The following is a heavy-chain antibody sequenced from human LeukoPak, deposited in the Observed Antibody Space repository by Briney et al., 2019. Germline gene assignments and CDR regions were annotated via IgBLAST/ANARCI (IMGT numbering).Heavy chain of an antibody. D-gene: IGHD1-26*01. V-gene: IGHV5-51*01. Sequence: GESLKISCQGSGYNFTNYWIAWVRQMPGKGLEWMGIIYPAESNTIYSPSFQGQVTISADKSISTAYLQWSSLKASDSAMYYCARLVGATGWVDYWGQGTLVTVSS. CDR1: GYNFTNYW. CDR3: ARLVGATGWVDY. CDR2: IYPAESNT. J-gene: IGHJ4*02.